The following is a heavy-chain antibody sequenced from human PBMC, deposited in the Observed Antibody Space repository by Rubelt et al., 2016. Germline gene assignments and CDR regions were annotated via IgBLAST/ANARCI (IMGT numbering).Heavy chain of an antibody. J-gene: IGHJ4*02. V-gene: IGHV4-31*03. CDR2: IYYGGST. D-gene: IGHD2/OR15-2a*01. CDR1: GGSISSGGYY. CDR3: ARESRLLANDY. Sequence: QVQLQESGPGLVKPSQTLSLTCTVSGGSISSGGYYWSWIRQHPGKGLEWIGYIYYGGSTYYNPSLKSRVTISVETSRNQFSLKLSSVTAADTAVYYCARESRLLANDYWGQGTLVTVSS.